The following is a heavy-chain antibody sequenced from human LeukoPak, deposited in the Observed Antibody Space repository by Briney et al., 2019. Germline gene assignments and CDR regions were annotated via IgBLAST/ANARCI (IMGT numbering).Heavy chain of an antibody. Sequence: GGSLRLSCAASGFTFSSYRMTWVRQAPGKGLEWVSSISSSPSTIYYADSVKGRFTISRDNSKNTLYLQMNSLRAEDTAVYYCAKLQVAVSDAFDIWGQGTMVTVSS. D-gene: IGHD4-23*01. J-gene: IGHJ3*02. V-gene: IGHV3-48*01. CDR1: GFTFSSYR. CDR3: AKLQVAVSDAFDI. CDR2: ISSSPSTI.